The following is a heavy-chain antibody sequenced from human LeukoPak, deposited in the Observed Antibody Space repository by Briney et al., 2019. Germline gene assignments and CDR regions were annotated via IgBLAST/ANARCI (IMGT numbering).Heavy chain of an antibody. J-gene: IGHJ4*02. CDR2: IKSKTDGGTS. CDR1: GFTFTNAE. Sequence: GGSLRLSCAASGFTFTNAEMIWVRQAPGKGLEWVGRIKSKTDGGTSDYAAPVKGRFTISRDDSKTTLYLQMTSLKTEDTAVYYCTPLTVISPTAPWGHDDYWGQGTLVTVSS. V-gene: IGHV3-15*01. D-gene: IGHD2-2*01. CDR3: TPLTVISPTAPWGHDDY.